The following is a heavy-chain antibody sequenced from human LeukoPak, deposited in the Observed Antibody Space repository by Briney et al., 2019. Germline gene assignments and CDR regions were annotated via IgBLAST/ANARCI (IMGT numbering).Heavy chain of an antibody. J-gene: IGHJ6*02. CDR3: ARESLGYYYYGMDV. Sequence: GGSLSLSCAVSGFTFSDYAMSWVRQAPGKGLDWVSVISGRGLSTYYADFVKGRFTISRDNSKNTLFLQMNSLRAEDTAVYYCARESLGYYYYGMDVWGQGTTVTVSS. CDR2: ISGRGLST. V-gene: IGHV3-23*01. CDR1: GFTFSDYA.